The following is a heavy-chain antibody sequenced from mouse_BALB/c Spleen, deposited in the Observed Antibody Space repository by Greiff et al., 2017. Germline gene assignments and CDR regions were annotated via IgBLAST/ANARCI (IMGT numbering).Heavy chain of an antibody. CDR3: ARGGPLYFDY. CDR1: GYTFTSYW. CDR2: INPSNGRT. J-gene: IGHJ2*01. Sequence: QVQLQQPGAELVKPGASVKLSCKASGYTFTSYWMHWVKQRPGQGLEWIGEINPSNGRTNYNEKFKGKATLTSDKSSSTAYMELSSLTSEDSAVYYCARGGPLYFDYWGQGTTLTVSS. V-gene: IGHV1S81*02.